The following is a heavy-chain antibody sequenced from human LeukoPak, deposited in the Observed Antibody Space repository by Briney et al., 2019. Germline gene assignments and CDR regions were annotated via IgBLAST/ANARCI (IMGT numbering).Heavy chain of an antibody. CDR3: AKGAGYSSSWYLDY. D-gene: IGHD6-13*01. J-gene: IGHJ4*02. CDR2: IKQDGGEK. CDR1: GFPFHTSW. V-gene: IGHV3-7*03. Sequence: GGSLRLSCAASGFPFHTSWMTWVRQAPGKGLEWVANIKQDGGEKYYVDSVKGRFTISRDNSKNTLYLQMNSLRAEDTAVYYCAKGAGYSSSWYLDYWGQGTLVTVSS.